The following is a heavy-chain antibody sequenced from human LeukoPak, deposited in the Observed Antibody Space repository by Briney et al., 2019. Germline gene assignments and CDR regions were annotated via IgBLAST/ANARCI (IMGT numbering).Heavy chain of an antibody. CDR2: IKQDGSEK. CDR1: GFTFSNAL. CDR3: AREGPSYDSSGYYSNAFDI. Sequence: GGSLRLSCAASGFTFSNALMSWVRQAPGKGLEWVANIKQDGSEKYYVDSVKGRFTISRDNAKNSLYLQMNSLRAEDTAVYYCAREGPSYDSSGYYSNAFDIWGQGTMVTVSS. V-gene: IGHV3-7*01. D-gene: IGHD3-22*01. J-gene: IGHJ3*02.